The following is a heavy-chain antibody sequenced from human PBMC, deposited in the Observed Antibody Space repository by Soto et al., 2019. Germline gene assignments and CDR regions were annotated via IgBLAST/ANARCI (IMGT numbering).Heavy chain of an antibody. Sequence: QLQLQESCSGLLRPSQTLSLTCLVSGGSIINGNYSWTWIRQPPGKSLEWIGYIYHIGSTYYNPYIRSRVTLSVDRSNNQFSRNMMSMPAADTAVYYCARRFVDSAMGYFDRWGQGTLVTVSS. D-gene: IGHD5-18*01. J-gene: IGHJ4*02. CDR3: ARRFVDSAMGYFDR. CDR2: IYHIGST. CDR1: GGSIINGNYS. V-gene: IGHV4-30-2*01.